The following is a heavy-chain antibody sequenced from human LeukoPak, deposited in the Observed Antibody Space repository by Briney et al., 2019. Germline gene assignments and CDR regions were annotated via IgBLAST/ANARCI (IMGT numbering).Heavy chain of an antibody. Sequence: SETLSLTCTVPGGSISSYYWSWIRQPPGKGLEWIGYIYATGSTNYNPSLKSRVTISVDTSKNQFSLNLRSVTAADTAVYYCARHGSVRSPLGPWGQGTLVTVSS. D-gene: IGHD3-10*01. CDR1: GGSISSYY. V-gene: IGHV4-4*09. CDR2: IYATGST. CDR3: ARHGSVRSPLGP. J-gene: IGHJ5*02.